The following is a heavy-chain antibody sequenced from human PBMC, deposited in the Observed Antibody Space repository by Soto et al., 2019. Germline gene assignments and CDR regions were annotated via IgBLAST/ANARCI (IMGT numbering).Heavy chain of an antibody. Sequence: QVQLVESGGGVVQPRRSLRLSCAASGFTFSSYGMHWVRQAPGKGLEWVAVIWYDGSNKYYADSVKGRFTISRDNSKNTLYLQMNSLRAEDTAVYYCARDYGDLHFDYWGQGTLVTVSS. D-gene: IGHD4-17*01. CDR2: IWYDGSNK. CDR1: GFTFSSYG. J-gene: IGHJ4*02. V-gene: IGHV3-33*01. CDR3: ARDYGDLHFDY.